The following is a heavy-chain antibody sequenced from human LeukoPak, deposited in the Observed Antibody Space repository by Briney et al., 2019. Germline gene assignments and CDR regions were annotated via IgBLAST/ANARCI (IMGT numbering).Heavy chain of an antibody. CDR2: IQDEGISK. D-gene: IGHD1-26*01. CDR3: AKARDSANYYFDS. Sequence: GGSLRLSCLGSGFTFRSYDMHWVRQAPGKGPEWVAFIQDEGISKNYGDSVKGRFAISRDNFKNTVYLEMTSLTTEDTALYYCAKARDSANYYFDSWGQGTLVTVSS. J-gene: IGHJ4*02. V-gene: IGHV3-30*02. CDR1: GFTFRSYD.